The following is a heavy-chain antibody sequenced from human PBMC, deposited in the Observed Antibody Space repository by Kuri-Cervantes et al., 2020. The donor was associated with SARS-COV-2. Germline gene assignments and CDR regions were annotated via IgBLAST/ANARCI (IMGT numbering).Heavy chain of an antibody. D-gene: IGHD3-10*01. CDR2: IYYSGST. CDR1: GGSISSYY. CDR3: ARDRVDYYGSGSYIY. V-gene: IGHV4-59*12. J-gene: IGHJ4*02. Sequence: SETLSLTCTVSGGSISSYYWSWIRQPPGKGLEWIGYIYYSGSTNYNPSLKSRVTISVDTSKNQFSLKLSSVTAADTAVYYCARDRVDYYGSGSYIYWGQGTLVTVSS.